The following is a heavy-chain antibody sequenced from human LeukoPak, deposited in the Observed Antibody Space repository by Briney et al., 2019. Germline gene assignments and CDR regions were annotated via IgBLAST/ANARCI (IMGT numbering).Heavy chain of an antibody. D-gene: IGHD1-7*01. V-gene: IGHV1-69*02. J-gene: IGHJ4*02. CDR2: IIPILGIA. Sequence: ASVKVSXKASGGTFSSYTISWVRQAPGQGLEWMGRIIPILGIANYAQKFQGRVTITADKSTSTAYMELSSLRSEDTAVYYCADDISGTGQGYWGQGTLVTVSS. CDR1: GGTFSSYT. CDR3: ADDISGTGQGY.